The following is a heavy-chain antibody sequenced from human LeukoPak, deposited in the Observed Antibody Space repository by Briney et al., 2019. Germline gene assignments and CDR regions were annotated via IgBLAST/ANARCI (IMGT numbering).Heavy chain of an antibody. Sequence: SGTLSLTCAVSGGSISSSNWWSWVRQPPGKGLEWIGEIYHSGSTNYNPSLESRVTISVDTSKNQFSLKLASVTAADTAIYYCAKGAGGFSYYNWFDPWGQGTLVTVSS. J-gene: IGHJ5*02. CDR3: AKGAGGFSYYNWFDP. V-gene: IGHV4-4*02. D-gene: IGHD5-18*01. CDR1: GGSISSSNW. CDR2: IYHSGST.